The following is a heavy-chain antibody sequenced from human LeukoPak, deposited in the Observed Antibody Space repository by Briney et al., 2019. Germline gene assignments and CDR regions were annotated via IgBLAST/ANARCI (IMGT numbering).Heavy chain of an antibody. V-gene: IGHV3-48*02. CDR3: ARDPGYSRPSSYGYFDH. CDR2: ISGSSGII. CDR1: GFTFNTYT. Sequence: PGGSLRLSCAASGFTFNTYTMNWVRQAPGKGLEWVSYISGSSGIIDYADSVRGRFTISRDNAKNSLYLQMNSLRDEDTAVYYCARDPGYSRPSSYGYFDHWGQGTLATVSS. D-gene: IGHD1-26*01. J-gene: IGHJ4*01.